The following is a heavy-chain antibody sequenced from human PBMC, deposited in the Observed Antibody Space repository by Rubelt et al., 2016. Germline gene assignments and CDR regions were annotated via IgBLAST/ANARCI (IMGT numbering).Heavy chain of an antibody. CDR3: ARGRRGSSSWLGRDYYGMDV. CDR1: GGSFSGYY. J-gene: IGHJ6*02. D-gene: IGHD6-13*01. Sequence: QVQLQQWGAGLLKPSETLSLTCAVYGGSFSGYYWSWIRQPPGKGLEWIGEINHSGSTTYNPSLKSRVTISVDTSKNQFSLELSSGTAADTAVYYCARGRRGSSSWLGRDYYGMDVWGQGTTVTVSS. CDR2: INHSGST. V-gene: IGHV4-34*01.